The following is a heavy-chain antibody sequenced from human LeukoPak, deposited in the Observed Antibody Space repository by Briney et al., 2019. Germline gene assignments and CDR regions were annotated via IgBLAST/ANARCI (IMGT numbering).Heavy chain of an antibody. Sequence: ASVKVSCKASGYTFTSYDINWVRQATGQGLEWMGWMNPNSGNTGYAQKFQGRVTMTRNTSISTAYMELSSLRSEDTAVYYCARGAGEDCSSTSCYIRWSSSLYYYGMDVWGQGTTVTVSS. CDR2: MNPNSGNT. V-gene: IGHV1-8*01. D-gene: IGHD2-2*02. J-gene: IGHJ6*02. CDR1: GYTFTSYD. CDR3: ARGAGEDCSSTSCYIRWSSSLYYYGMDV.